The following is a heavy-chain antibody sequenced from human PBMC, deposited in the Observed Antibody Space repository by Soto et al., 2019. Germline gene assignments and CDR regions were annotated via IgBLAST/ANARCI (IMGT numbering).Heavy chain of an antibody. CDR2: INSDGSST. J-gene: IGHJ3*02. D-gene: IGHD2-15*01. V-gene: IGHV3-74*01. CDR1: GFTFSSYW. Sequence: GGSLRLSCAASGFTFSSYWMHWVRQAPGKGLVWVSRINSDGSSTSYADSVKGRFTISRDNAKNTLYLQMNSLRAEDTAVYYCATLPGCIGSGGSCYSGNDAFDIWGQGTMVTVSS. CDR3: ATLPGCIGSGGSCYSGNDAFDI.